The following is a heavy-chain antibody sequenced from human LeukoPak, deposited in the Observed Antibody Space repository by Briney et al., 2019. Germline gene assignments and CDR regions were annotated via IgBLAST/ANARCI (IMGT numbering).Heavy chain of an antibody. V-gene: IGHV3-30-3*01. CDR3: AREGGGPLAFDY. CDR1: GFTFSSYA. D-gene: IGHD1-26*01. CDR2: MSYDGVNK. Sequence: GGSLRLSCAASGFTFSSYAMHWVRQAPGKGLEWVSLMSYDGVNKYYADSVKGRFTISRDNSKNTLYLQMNSLRPEDTAVYYCAREGGGPLAFDYWGQGTLVTVSS. J-gene: IGHJ4*02.